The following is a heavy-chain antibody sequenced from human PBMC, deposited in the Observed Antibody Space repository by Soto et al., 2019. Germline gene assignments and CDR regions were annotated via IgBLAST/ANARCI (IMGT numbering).Heavy chain of an antibody. CDR1: GFTFSKYG. D-gene: IGHD3-16*01. CDR3: AKGAEGGAYYGMDV. Sequence: GGSLRLSCAASGFTFSKYGMHWFRQAPGKGLEWVAVISYDGSNKYYADSVKGRFTISRDKSTNTLYVQMNSLRVEDTAVYYCAKGAEGGAYYGMDVWGQGTTVTVSS. J-gene: IGHJ6*02. V-gene: IGHV3-30*18. CDR2: ISYDGSNK.